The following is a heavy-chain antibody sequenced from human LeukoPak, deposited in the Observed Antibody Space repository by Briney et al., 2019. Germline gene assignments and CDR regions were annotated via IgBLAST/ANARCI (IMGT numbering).Heavy chain of an antibody. Sequence: GIINPSGGSTSYAQKFQGRVTMTRDTSTSTVYMELSSLRSEDTAVYYCARVAAAYYYGMDVWGQGTTVTVSS. D-gene: IGHD6-13*01. V-gene: IGHV1-46*01. J-gene: IGHJ6*02. CDR3: ARVAAAYYYGMDV. CDR2: INPSGGST.